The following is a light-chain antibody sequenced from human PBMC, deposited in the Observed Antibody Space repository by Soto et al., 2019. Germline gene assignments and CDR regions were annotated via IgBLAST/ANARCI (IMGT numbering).Light chain of an antibody. CDR2: ATS. V-gene: IGKV3-20*01. CDR3: QHYGSSPGT. CDR1: QSISSNY. Sequence: EIVLTQSPGTLSLSPGERATLSCRASQSISSNYLAWYQQTPGQAPRLLIYATSSRATDIPDRFSASGSGADFTLPITRLEHEVFAIYYCQHYGSSPGTFGLGTKGEI. J-gene: IGKJ2*01.